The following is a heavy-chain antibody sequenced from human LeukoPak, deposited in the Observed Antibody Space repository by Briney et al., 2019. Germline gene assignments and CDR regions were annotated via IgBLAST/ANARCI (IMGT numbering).Heavy chain of an antibody. Sequence: SETLSLTCVVYSGSFSGYYWSWIRQSPGKGLEWIGETNHSGSTNYNPSLKSRVTISVDTSKNNFSLRVSSVTAADTAVYYCARGRTVGAYNWFDPWGQGTLVTVSS. CDR2: TNHSGST. CDR1: SGSFSGYY. J-gene: IGHJ5*02. D-gene: IGHD1-26*01. CDR3: ARGRTVGAYNWFDP. V-gene: IGHV4-34*01.